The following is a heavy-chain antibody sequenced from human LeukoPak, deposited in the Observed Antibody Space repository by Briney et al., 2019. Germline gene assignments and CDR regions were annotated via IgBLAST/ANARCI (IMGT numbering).Heavy chain of an antibody. CDR2: INHSGST. V-gene: IGHV4-34*01. Sequence: SETLSLTCAVYGGSFSGYYWSWIRQPPGKGLEWIGEINHSGSTNYNPSLKSRVTISVDTSKNQFSLKLSSVTAADTAVYYCARAPIVVVVQPYYYYYGMDVWGQGTTVTVSS. D-gene: IGHD2-15*01. CDR1: GGSFSGYY. J-gene: IGHJ6*02. CDR3: ARAPIVVVVQPYYYYYGMDV.